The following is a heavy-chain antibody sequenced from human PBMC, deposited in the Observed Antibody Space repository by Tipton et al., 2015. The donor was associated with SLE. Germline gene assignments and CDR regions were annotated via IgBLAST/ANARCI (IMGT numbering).Heavy chain of an antibody. CDR3: ARSRASSSLNYFDY. J-gene: IGHJ4*02. Sequence: QLVQSGPEVKKPGSSVKVSCKASGGTFSSYAISWVRQAPGQGLEWMGGIIPIFGTANYAQKFQGRVTLTADKSTSTAYMELSSLISGAPAVYYWARSRASSSLNYFDYWGQGTLVTVSS. V-gene: IGHV1-69*06. CDR2: IIPIFGTA. CDR1: GGTFSSYA. D-gene: IGHD6-13*01.